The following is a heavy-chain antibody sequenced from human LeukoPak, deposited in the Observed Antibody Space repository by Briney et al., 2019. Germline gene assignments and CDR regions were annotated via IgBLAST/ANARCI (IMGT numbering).Heavy chain of an antibody. J-gene: IGHJ4*02. CDR1: GFTFSSYW. Sequence: GGSLRLSCAASGFTFSSYWMNWVRQAPGKGLEWVANIKQDGSEKYYVDSVKGRFTISRDNSKDTMFLQMSSLRAEDTAVYYCVKGGQYSSSSHFDYWGQGTLVTVSS. D-gene: IGHD6-6*01. CDR3: VKGGQYSSSSHFDY. V-gene: IGHV3-7*04. CDR2: IKQDGSEK.